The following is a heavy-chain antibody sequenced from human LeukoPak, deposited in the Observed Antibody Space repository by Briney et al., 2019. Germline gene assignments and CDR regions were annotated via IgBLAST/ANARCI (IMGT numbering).Heavy chain of an antibody. V-gene: IGHV1-2*02. D-gene: IGHD2-2*01. Sequence: ASVKVSCKASGYTFTGYYMHWVRQAPGQGLEWMGWINPNSGGTNYAQKFQGRVTMTEDTSTDTAYMELSSLRSEDTAVYYCATDLWCSSTSCYVFDYWGQGTLVTVSS. CDR1: GYTFTGYY. CDR2: INPNSGGT. CDR3: ATDLWCSSTSCYVFDY. J-gene: IGHJ4*02.